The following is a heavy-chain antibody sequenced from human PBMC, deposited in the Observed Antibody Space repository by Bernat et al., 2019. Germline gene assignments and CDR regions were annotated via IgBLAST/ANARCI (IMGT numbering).Heavy chain of an antibody. V-gene: IGHV3-53*01. D-gene: IGHD3-9*01. CDR2: IYSGGST. J-gene: IGHJ6*03. CDR3: ASTDILTGLRYYMDV. CDR1: GFTVSSNY. Sequence: EVQLLESGGGLIQPGGSLRLSCAASGFTVSSNYMSWVRQAPGKGLEWVSVIYSGGSTYYADSVKGRFTISRDNSKNTLYLQMNSLRAEDTAVYYCASTDILTGLRYYMDVWGKGTTVTVSS.